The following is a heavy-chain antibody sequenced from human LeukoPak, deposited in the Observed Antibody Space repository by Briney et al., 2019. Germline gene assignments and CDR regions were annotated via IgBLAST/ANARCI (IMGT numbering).Heavy chain of an antibody. D-gene: IGHD3-3*01. V-gene: IGHV4-34*01. CDR1: GGSFSGYY. Sequence: SQTLSLTCAVYGGSFSGYYWSWIRQPPGKGLEWIGEINHSGSTNYNPSLKGRVTISVDTSKNQFSLKLSSVTAADTAVYSCARGAYSVFWSAYNWFAPWGRGTLVTVPS. CDR2: INHSGST. CDR3: ARGAYSVFWSAYNWFAP. J-gene: IGHJ5*02.